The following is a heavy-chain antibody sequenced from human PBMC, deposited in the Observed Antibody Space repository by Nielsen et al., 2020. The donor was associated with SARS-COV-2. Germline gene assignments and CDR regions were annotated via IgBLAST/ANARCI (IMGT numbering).Heavy chain of an antibody. CDR3: ARGDNYYYMDV. CDR1: GYTFTGYY. CDR2: INPNSGGT. V-gene: IGHV1-2*04. Sequence: ASVKVSCKASGYTFTGYYMHWVRQAPGQGLEWMGWINPNSGGTNYAQKFQGWVTMTRDTSASTAYMELSSLRSEDTAVYYCARGDNYYYMDVWGKGTTVTVSS. J-gene: IGHJ6*03.